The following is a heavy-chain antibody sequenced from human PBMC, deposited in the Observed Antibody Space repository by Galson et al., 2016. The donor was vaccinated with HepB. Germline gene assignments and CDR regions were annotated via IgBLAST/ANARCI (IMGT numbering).Heavy chain of an antibody. CDR3: ARSGWGESFDI. J-gene: IGHJ3*02. V-gene: IGHV5-10-1*01. CDR2: IDPTDSET. CDR1: GYRFTSYW. D-gene: IGHD3-16*01. Sequence: QSGAEVKKPGESLRISCRGSGYRFTSYWIGWVRQMPGKGLEWMGKIDPTDSETNYSPSFRGHVTISADKSITTAYLQWSSLKTSDTAIYYCARSGWGESFDIWGQGTMVTISS.